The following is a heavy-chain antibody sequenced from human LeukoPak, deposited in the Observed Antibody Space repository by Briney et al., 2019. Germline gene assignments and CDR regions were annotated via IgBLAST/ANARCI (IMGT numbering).Heavy chain of an antibody. CDR2: TYYSGST. J-gene: IGHJ5*02. CDR1: GGSISSYY. V-gene: IGHV4-59*01. D-gene: IGHD5-12*01. CDR3: AREMGGYDYGPNWFDP. Sequence: PSETLSLTCTVSGGSISSYYSSWIRQPPGKGLEWIGYTYYSGSTNYNPSLKSRVTISVDTSKNQFSLKLSSVTAAGTAVYDCAREMGGYDYGPNWFDPWGQGTLVTVSS.